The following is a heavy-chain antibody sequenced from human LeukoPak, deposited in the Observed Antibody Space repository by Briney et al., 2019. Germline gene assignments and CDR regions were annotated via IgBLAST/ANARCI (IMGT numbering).Heavy chain of an antibody. V-gene: IGHV1-69*01. CDR1: GGTFSSYA. Sequence: ASVKVSCKASGGTFSSYAISWVRQAPGQGLEWMGGIIPIFGTANYAQKFQGRVTITADESTSTAYMELSSLRSEDTAVYYCARGDYYDSSGYKHAALGAFDIWGQGTMVTVSS. CDR3: ARGDYYDSSGYKHAALGAFDI. J-gene: IGHJ3*02. D-gene: IGHD3-22*01. CDR2: IIPIFGTA.